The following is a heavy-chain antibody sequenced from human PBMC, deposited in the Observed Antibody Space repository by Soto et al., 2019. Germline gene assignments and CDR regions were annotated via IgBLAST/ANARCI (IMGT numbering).Heavy chain of an antibody. Sequence: SVRVSCKASGGTFSSLDINWVRQAPGQGLEWMGGIIPISETTNYAQIFQGRVSIVADISTSTAYMELSRLRSEDTAVYYCARALLSHSYDSGGYDSYFHAMDVWGQGTPVTVSS. CDR3: ARALLSHSYDSGGYDSYFHAMDV. CDR1: GGTFSSLD. CDR2: IIPISETT. D-gene: IGHD3-22*01. J-gene: IGHJ6*02. V-gene: IGHV1-69*06.